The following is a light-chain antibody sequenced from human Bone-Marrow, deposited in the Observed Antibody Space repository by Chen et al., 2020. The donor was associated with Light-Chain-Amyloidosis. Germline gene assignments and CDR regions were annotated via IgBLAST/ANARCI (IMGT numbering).Light chain of an antibody. CDR1: NIGSTS. CDR2: DDS. Sequence: SYVLTQPSSVSVAPGQTATLACGGNNIGSTSVHWYQQTPGQAPRLVVYDDSDRPSGITERLSGSNSGNTATLTISRVEAGDEADYYCQVWDRSSDRPVFGGGTKLTVL. J-gene: IGLJ3*02. V-gene: IGLV3-21*02. CDR3: QVWDRSSDRPV.